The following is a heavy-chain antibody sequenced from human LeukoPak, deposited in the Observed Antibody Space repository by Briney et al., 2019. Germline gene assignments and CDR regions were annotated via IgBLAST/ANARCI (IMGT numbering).Heavy chain of an antibody. V-gene: IGHV4-39*01. CDR3: ARHQGLAWSGYYMGY. D-gene: IGHD3-3*01. Sequence: SETLSLTCTVSGGSISSSGHYWGWIRQPPGEGLEWVGSIYHSGSTYYNPSLKSRVTISVDTSKNQFSLKLSSVTAADTAVYYCARHQGLAWSGYYMGYWGQGSLLTVSS. CDR2: IYHSGST. J-gene: IGHJ4*02. CDR1: GGSISSSGHY.